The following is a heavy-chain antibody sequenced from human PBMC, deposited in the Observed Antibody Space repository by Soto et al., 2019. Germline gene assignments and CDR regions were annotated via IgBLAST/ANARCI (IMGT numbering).Heavy chain of an antibody. D-gene: IGHD2-2*01. V-gene: IGHV4-34*01. CDR3: ARGGPAAKVYYYYYYYMDV. Sequence: PSETLSLTCAVYGVSFSGYCWSWIHQPPGKGPEWIGEINHSGSTSYNPSLKSRVTISVDTSKNQFSLKLSSVTAADTAVYYCARGGPAAKVYYYYYYYMDVWGKGTTVTVSS. J-gene: IGHJ6*03. CDR2: INHSGST. CDR1: GVSFSGYC.